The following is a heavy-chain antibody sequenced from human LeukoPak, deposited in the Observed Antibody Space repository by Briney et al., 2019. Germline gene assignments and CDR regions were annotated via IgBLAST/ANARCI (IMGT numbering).Heavy chain of an antibody. CDR1: GYTFTSYG. V-gene: IGHV1-18*01. Sequence: ASVKVSCKASGYTFTSYGISWVRQAPGQGLEWMGWISAYNGNTNYAQKLRGRVTMTTDTSTSTAYMELRSLRSDDTAVYYCAGVPPYYYDSRPTDYWGQGTLVTVSS. J-gene: IGHJ4*02. D-gene: IGHD3-22*01. CDR2: ISAYNGNT. CDR3: AGVPPYYYDSRPTDY.